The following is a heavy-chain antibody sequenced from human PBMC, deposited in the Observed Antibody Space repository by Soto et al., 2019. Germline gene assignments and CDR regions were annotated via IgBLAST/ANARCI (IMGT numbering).Heavy chain of an antibody. Sequence: GGSLRLSCAASGFTFSSYWMSWVRQAPGKGLEWVSDIKRGGGGKYYVDSVKGRFTISRDNSKNSLYLQMNGLRGEDTALYYCAKAFDTSGYHYERAFDYWVQRTLVTVSS. V-gene: IGHV3-23*01. CDR1: GFTFSSYW. J-gene: IGHJ4*02. CDR3: AKAFDTSGYHYERAFDY. D-gene: IGHD3-22*01. CDR2: IKRGGGGK.